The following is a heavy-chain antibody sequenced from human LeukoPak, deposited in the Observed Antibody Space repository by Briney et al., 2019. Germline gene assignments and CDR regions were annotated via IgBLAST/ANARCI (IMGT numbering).Heavy chain of an antibody. J-gene: IGHJ4*02. CDR1: GFSFSSYG. D-gene: IGHD3-22*01. Sequence: GGSLRLSCAASGFSFSSYGIHWVRQAPGKGLEWVAVIGYDGSNKYYADSVKGRFTISRDNSKNTLYLQMGSLRAEDMAVYYCARGVLTYYYDSSGYYDYWGQGTLVTVSS. CDR3: ARGVLTYYYDSSGYYDY. V-gene: IGHV3-30*03. CDR2: IGYDGSNK.